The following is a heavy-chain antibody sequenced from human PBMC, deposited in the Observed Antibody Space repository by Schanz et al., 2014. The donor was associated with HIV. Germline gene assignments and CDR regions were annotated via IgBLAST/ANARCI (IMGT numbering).Heavy chain of an antibody. Sequence: DVQLVESGGGLVRPGGSLTLSCVASGFKFTDSWMHWVRQVPGKGPVWVARIKYNGSTKEYADSVKGRFTISRDNAKNTVFLQMNSLRAEDTAVYYCAKDGSWEAFDVFDIWGQGTMVTVSS. J-gene: IGHJ3*02. D-gene: IGHD1-26*01. CDR1: GFKFTDSW. V-gene: IGHV3-74*01. CDR3: AKDGSWEAFDVFDI. CDR2: IKYNGSTK.